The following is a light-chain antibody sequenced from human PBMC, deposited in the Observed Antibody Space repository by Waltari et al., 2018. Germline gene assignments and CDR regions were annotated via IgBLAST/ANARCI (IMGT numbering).Light chain of an antibody. CDR3: QQYYSNPAT. CDR1: QSIGNY. V-gene: IGKV1-39*01. J-gene: IGKJ1*01. Sequence: DIQMTQSPSSLSAVVGDRVTITCRASQSIGNYLNWYQQKPGKAPQLLIYSASSLQRGVPSRFSGRGSGTDFTLTISCLQSEDFAIYYCQQYYSNPATFGQGTKVEIK. CDR2: SAS.